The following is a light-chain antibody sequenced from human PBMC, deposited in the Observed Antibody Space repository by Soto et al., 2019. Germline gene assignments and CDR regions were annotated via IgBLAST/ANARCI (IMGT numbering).Light chain of an antibody. V-gene: IGKV3-15*01. CDR1: QSMGTY. Sequence: ERVLTQSPASMSVYPAERATLPCRASQSMGTYVAWYQQKPGQAPKLLIYGASTRDTGIPARFSGSGSGTEFTLTISSLQPEDFATYYCQQYNSYPRTFGQGTKVDIK. J-gene: IGKJ1*01. CDR3: QQYNSYPRT. CDR2: GAS.